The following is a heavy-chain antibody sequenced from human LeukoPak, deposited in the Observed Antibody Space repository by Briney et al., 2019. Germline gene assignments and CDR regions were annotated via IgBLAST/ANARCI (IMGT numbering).Heavy chain of an antibody. D-gene: IGHD6-19*01. V-gene: IGHV4-61*08. CDR2: IYYSGST. CDR3: ARREASGWYLISSDAFDI. J-gene: IGHJ3*02. CDR1: GGSISSGGYY. Sequence: KSSQTLSLTCTVSGGSISSGGYYWSWIRQPPGKGLEWIGYIYYSGSTNYNPSLKSRVTISVDTSKNQFSLKLSSVTAADTAVYYCARREASGWYLISSDAFDIWGQGTMVTVSS.